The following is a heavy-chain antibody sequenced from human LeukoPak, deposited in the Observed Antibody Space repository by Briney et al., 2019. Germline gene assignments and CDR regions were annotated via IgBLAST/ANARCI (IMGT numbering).Heavy chain of an antibody. D-gene: IGHD1-7*01. CDR3: ARVPYNWNYGWFDP. CDR1: GGSISSSSYY. V-gene: IGHV4-39*01. J-gene: IGHJ5*02. Sequence: SETLSLTCTVSGGSISSSSYYWGWIRQPRGKGLEWIGSIYYSGSTYYNPSLKSRVTISVDTSKNQYSLKLSSVTAADTAVYYCARVPYNWNYGWFDPWGQGTLVTVSS. CDR2: IYYSGST.